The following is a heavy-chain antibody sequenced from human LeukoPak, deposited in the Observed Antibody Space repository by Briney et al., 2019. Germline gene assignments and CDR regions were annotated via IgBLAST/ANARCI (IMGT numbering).Heavy chain of an antibody. CDR2: IYYSGST. D-gene: IGHD6-19*01. Sequence: SETLSLTCTVSGGSISSYYWSWIRQPPGKGLEWIGYIYYSGSTNYNPSLKSRVTISVDTSKNQFSLKLSSVTAADTAVYYCARGEGYSSGSLDYWGQGTLVTVSS. CDR1: GGSISSYY. V-gene: IGHV4-59*01. J-gene: IGHJ4*02. CDR3: ARGEGYSSGSLDY.